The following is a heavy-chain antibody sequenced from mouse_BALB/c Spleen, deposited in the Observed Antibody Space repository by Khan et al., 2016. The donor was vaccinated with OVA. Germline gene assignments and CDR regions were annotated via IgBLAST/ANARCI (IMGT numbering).Heavy chain of an antibody. V-gene: IGHV1S127*01. J-gene: IGHJ3*01. CDR1: GYTFTSFW. CDR2: IDPSKSET. D-gene: IGHD1-1*01. Sequence: QVQLQQSGPELVRPGASVKMSCKASGYTFTSFWINWVKQRPGQGLEWIGMIDPSKSETRLNQKFKDKATLTVDKSSNTAYMQLSRLTSEDSAVYYCTRGGVGSSFAYWGQGTLVTVSA. CDR3: TRGGVGSSFAY.